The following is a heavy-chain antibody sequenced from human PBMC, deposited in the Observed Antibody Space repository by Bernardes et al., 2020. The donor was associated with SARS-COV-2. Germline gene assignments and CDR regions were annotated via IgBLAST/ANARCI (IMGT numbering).Heavy chain of an antibody. Sequence: GGSLRLSCAASGFIFSSSTMNWVRQAPGMGLEWVSSISTNGDHIFYAASVRGRFTLSRDNAKNTLFLQMNSLRADDTGVYYCTSEVLPFSGFVFGGQGTTVTVSS. D-gene: IGHD5-12*01. J-gene: IGHJ4*02. V-gene: IGHV3-21*01. CDR3: TSEVLPFSGFVF. CDR2: ISTNGDHI. CDR1: GFIFSSST.